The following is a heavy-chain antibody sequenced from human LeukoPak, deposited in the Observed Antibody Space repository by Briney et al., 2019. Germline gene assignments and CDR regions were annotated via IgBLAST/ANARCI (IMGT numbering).Heavy chain of an antibody. D-gene: IGHD5-24*01. J-gene: IGHJ2*01. CDR1: GFTLGSSY. V-gene: IGHV3-66*01. CDR3: ASPSAEMTANNGWYVDV. CDR2: VYSGGNT. Sequence: GGSLRLSCADSGFTLGSSYKSCGRQAPGKGLEWVSVVYSGGNTYYADSVKGRFTISRDYSKNTLYLQMNNLRVEDTAVSYCASPSAEMTANNGWYVDVWRRGTLVTVSS.